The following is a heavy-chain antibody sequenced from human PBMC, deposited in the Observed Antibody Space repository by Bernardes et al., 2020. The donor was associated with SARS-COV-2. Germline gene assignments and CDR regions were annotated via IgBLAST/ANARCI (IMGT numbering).Heavy chain of an antibody. CDR3: AKDVRGYNRPIEH. D-gene: IGHD5-12*01. Sequence: GGSLRLSCAASGFTFGNHAMNWVRQAPGKGLEWVSGISGSGGVAHHADSVKGRFTISRDNSKNTLYLQMDSLRVEDTATYYCAKDVRGYNRPIEHWGQGTLVIVSS. CDR1: GFTFGNHA. J-gene: IGHJ1*01. CDR2: ISGSGGVA. V-gene: IGHV3-23*01.